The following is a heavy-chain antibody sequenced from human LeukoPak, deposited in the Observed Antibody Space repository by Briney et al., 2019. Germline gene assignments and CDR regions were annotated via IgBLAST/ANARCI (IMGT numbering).Heavy chain of an antibody. J-gene: IGHJ6*02. CDR2: ISGSGGST. CDR3: ARDPSGGPYYYYGMDV. Sequence: PGGSLRLSCAASGFTFSSYAMSWVRQAPGKGLEWVSAISGSGGSTYYADSVKGRFTISRDNAKNSLYLQMNSLRAEDTAVYYCARDPSGGPYYYYGMDVWGQGTTVTVSS. V-gene: IGHV3-23*01. D-gene: IGHD3-10*01. CDR1: GFTFSSYA.